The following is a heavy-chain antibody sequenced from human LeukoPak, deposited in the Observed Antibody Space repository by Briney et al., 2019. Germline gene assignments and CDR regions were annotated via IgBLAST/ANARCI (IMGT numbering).Heavy chain of an antibody. CDR1: GFTFSSYA. Sequence: PGGSLRLSCAASGFTFSSYAMSWVRQAPGKGLERVSAISGSGGSTYYADSVKGRFTISRDNSKNTLYLQMNSLRAEDTAVYYCAKSTVRNTVATNPLDYWGQGTLVTVSS. V-gene: IGHV3-23*01. D-gene: IGHD5-12*01. J-gene: IGHJ4*02. CDR3: AKSTVRNTVATNPLDY. CDR2: ISGSGGST.